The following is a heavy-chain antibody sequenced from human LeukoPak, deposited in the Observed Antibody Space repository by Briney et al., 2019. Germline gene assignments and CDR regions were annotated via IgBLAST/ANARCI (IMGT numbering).Heavy chain of an antibody. D-gene: IGHD3-10*01. V-gene: IGHV3-30*02. J-gene: IGHJ4*02. CDR2: IRYDGSNK. CDR1: GFTFSSYG. Sequence: PGGSLRLSXAASGFTFSSYGMHWVRQAPGKGLEWVAFIRYDGSNKYYADSVKGRFTISRDNSKNTLYLQMNSLRAEDTAVYYCAKDPYYYGSGSDNYFDYWGQGTLVTVSS. CDR3: AKDPYYYGSGSDNYFDY.